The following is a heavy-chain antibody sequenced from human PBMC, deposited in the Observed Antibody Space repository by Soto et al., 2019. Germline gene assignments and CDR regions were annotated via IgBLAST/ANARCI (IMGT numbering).Heavy chain of an antibody. CDR2: ISSSSSYI. CDR3: ARTGQLYFDFSASPPTDY. J-gene: IGHJ4*02. CDR1: GFTFSSYS. D-gene: IGHD3-9*01. Sequence: PGGSLRLSCAASGFTFSSYSVNWVRQAPGKGLEWVSSISSSSSYIYYADSVKGRFTISRDNAKNSLYLQMNSLRAEDTAVYYCARTGQLYFDFSASPPTDYWGQGTLVTVSS. V-gene: IGHV3-21*01.